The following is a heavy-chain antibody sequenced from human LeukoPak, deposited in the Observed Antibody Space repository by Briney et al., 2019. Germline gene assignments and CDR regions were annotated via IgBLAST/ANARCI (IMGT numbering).Heavy chain of an antibody. CDR3: ARTYSSSDEFDY. Sequence: SVKVSCKASGGTFSSYAISWVRQAPGQGLEWMGGIIPIFGTANYAQKFQGRVAMTRDTSTSRVYMEVSSLRSEDTAVYYCARTYSSSDEFDYWGQGTLVTVSS. J-gene: IGHJ4*02. CDR1: GGTFSSYA. D-gene: IGHD6-13*01. V-gene: IGHV1-69*05. CDR2: IIPIFGTA.